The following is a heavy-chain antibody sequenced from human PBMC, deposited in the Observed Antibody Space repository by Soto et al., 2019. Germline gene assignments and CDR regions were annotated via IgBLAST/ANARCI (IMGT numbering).Heavy chain of an antibody. CDR2: IYPGDSDT. V-gene: IGHV5-51*01. D-gene: IGHD2-2*01. CDR1: GWSVTSYR. J-gene: IGHJ6*02. Sequence: GESLKISGEGCGWSVTSYRMGWDRQMPGKGLEWMGIIYPGDSDTRYSPSFQGQVTISADKSISTAYLQWSSLKASDTAMYYCATNIVVASNYYYYYGMDVWGQGTTVTVSS. CDR3: ATNIVVASNYYYYYGMDV.